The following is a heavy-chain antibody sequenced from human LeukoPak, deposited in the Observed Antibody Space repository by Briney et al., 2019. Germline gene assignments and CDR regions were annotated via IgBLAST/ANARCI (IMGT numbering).Heavy chain of an antibody. D-gene: IGHD5-12*01. CDR3: TPLYSGYGRSRIDY. J-gene: IGHJ4*02. Sequence: PGGSLRLSCAASGFTFSSYAMSWVRQAPGKGLEWVSAISGSGGSTYYADSVKGRFTISRDNSKNTLYLQMNSLRAEDTAVYYCTPLYSGYGRSRIDYWGQGTLVTVSS. V-gene: IGHV3-23*01. CDR2: ISGSGGST. CDR1: GFTFSSYA.